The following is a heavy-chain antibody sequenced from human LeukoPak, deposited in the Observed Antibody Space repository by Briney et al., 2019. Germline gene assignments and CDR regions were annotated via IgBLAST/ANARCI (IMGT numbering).Heavy chain of an antibody. Sequence: ASVKVSCKASGYTFTVYFMHWVRQAPGQGLEWMGLMNPDNGGTHYAQKFQGRVTMTRDSSINTACMELSRLTSDDTAVYYCATLGGHSLAAQNGYWGQGTLVTVSS. CDR3: ATLGGHSLAAQNGY. CDR2: MNPDNGGT. D-gene: IGHD3-16*01. V-gene: IGHV1-2*02. CDR1: GYTFTVYF. J-gene: IGHJ4*02.